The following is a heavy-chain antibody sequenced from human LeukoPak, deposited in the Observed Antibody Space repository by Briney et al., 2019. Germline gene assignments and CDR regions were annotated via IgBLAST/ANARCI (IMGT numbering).Heavy chain of an antibody. D-gene: IGHD4-17*01. CDR2: IIPIFGTA. CDR3: AMVSFTVTTFFDY. V-gene: IGHV1-69*01. J-gene: IGHJ4*02. CDR1: GGTFSSYA. Sequence: ASVKVSCKASGGTFSSYAISWVRQAPGQGLEWMGGIIPIFGTANYAQKFQGRVTITADESTSTAYMELSSLRSEDTAVHYCAMVSFTVTTFFDYGGQGTLVTVSS.